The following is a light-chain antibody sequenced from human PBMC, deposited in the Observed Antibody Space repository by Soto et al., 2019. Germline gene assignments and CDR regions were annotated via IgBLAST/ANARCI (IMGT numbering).Light chain of an antibody. CDR1: QSIGSY. Sequence: DIQMTQSPSSLSASVGDTVTITCRASQSIGSYSNWYQQKPGEAPKLLIYAASTLRSGVPSRFSGSGYGTDFTLTISSLQLEDVATYFCQQGYSIPRTFGPGTKVEVK. CDR3: QQGYSIPRT. V-gene: IGKV1-39*01. CDR2: AAS. J-gene: IGKJ1*01.